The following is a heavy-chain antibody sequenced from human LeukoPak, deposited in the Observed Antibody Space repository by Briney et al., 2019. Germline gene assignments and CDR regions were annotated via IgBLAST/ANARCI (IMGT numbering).Heavy chain of an antibody. CDR3: ANHLACGSTSCPPFDD. Sequence: GGSLRLSCAASGFTFSSYWMHWVRQAPGKGLVWVSRINTDGSSTSYADSVKGRFTISRDNAKNTLYLRMNSLRAEDTAVYYCANHLACGSTSCPPFDDWGQGTLVTVSS. CDR2: INTDGSST. D-gene: IGHD2-2*01. V-gene: IGHV3-74*01. J-gene: IGHJ4*02. CDR1: GFTFSSYW.